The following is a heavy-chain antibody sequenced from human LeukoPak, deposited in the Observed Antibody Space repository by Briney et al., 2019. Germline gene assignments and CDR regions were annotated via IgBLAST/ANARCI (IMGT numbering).Heavy chain of an antibody. CDR2: ISGSGGTT. D-gene: IGHD2-2*01. CDR3: AKDLYCSSTSCLPRYFDL. J-gene: IGHJ2*01. Sequence: GASLRLSCAASGFTFSSYAMSWVRPAPGKGLEWVSDISGSGGTTYYADSVKGRFTVSRDNSKNTLYLQMNSLRAEDTAVYYCAKDLYCSSTSCLPRYFDLWGRGTLVTVSS. CDR1: GFTFSSYA. V-gene: IGHV3-23*01.